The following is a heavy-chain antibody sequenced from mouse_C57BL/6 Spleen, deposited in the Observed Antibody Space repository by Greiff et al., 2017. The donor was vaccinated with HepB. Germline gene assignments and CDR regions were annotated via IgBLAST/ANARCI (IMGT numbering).Heavy chain of an antibody. CDR2: IDPENGDT. V-gene: IGHV14-4*01. Sequence: EVQLQQSGPELVRPGASVKMSCTASGFTIKDDYMHWVKQRPEKGLEWIGWIDPENGDTEYASKFQGKATITADTSSNTAYLQLSSLTSEDTAVYYCTTGPFAYWCQGTLVTVSA. CDR1: GFTIKDDY. CDR3: TTGPFAY. J-gene: IGHJ3*01.